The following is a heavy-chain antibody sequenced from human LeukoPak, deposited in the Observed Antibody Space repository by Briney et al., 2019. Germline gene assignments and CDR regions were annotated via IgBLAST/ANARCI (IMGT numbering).Heavy chain of an antibody. CDR2: ISSTSTYM. CDR1: GFTFSSYS. CDR3: AKNTFCSSSSCQTALDY. D-gene: IGHD2-15*01. Sequence: PGGSLRLSCAASGFTFSSYSINWVRQAPGKGLEWVSSISSTSTYMYYADSVKGRFTISRDNAKNSLFLQMNSLRAEETAVYYCAKNTFCSSSSCQTALDYWGQGTLVTVSS. J-gene: IGHJ4*02. V-gene: IGHV3-21*01.